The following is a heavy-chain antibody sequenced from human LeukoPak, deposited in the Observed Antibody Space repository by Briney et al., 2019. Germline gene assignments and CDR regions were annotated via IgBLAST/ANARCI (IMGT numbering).Heavy chain of an antibody. J-gene: IGHJ5*02. CDR1: GFTFSSYW. Sequence: AGGSLRLSCAASGFTFSSYWITWVRQAPGKGLVWVSRINSDGSSTSYADSVKGRFTISRDNAKNTLYLQMNSLRAEDTAVYYCARVITMVRGNNWFDPWGQGTLVTVSS. CDR3: ARVITMVRGNNWFDP. CDR2: INSDGSST. D-gene: IGHD3-10*01. V-gene: IGHV3-74*01.